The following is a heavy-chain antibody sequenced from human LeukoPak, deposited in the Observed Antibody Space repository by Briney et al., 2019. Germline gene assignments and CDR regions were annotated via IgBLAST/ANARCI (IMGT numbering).Heavy chain of an antibody. CDR1: GGSFSDYY. J-gene: IGHJ4*02. CDR2: INHSGDT. CDR3: ARHASYSGSHAHFDS. Sequence: SETLSLTCAVYGGSFSDYYWSWIRQPPGKGLEWIGEINHSGDTKYNPSLKSRVTISVDTSKNQFSLKVSSVTAADTAVYYCARHASYSGSHAHFDSWGQGTLVTVSS. D-gene: IGHD1-26*01. V-gene: IGHV4-34*09.